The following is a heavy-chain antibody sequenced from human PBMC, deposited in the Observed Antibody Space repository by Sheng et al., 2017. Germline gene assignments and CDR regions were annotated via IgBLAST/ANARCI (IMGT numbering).Heavy chain of an antibody. CDR1: GFTVSSNY. CDR3: ARGTYGSSGYYYH. J-gene: IGHJ5*02. D-gene: IGHD3-22*01. CDR2: IYSGGST. V-gene: IGHV3-53*01. Sequence: EVQLVESGGGLIQPGGSLRLSCAASGFTVSSNYMSWVRQAPGKGLEWVSVIYSGGSTYYADSVKGRFTISRDNSKNTLYLQMNSLRAEDTAVYYCARGTYGSSGYYYHWGQGTLVTVSS.